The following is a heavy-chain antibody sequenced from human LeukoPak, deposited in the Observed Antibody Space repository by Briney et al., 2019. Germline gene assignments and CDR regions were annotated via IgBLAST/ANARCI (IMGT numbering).Heavy chain of an antibody. CDR3: ARGGDGNRRDFDY. J-gene: IGHJ4*02. Sequence: WASVKVSYKSAGYTFTAYYMHWLREAPGQGLQWMGWINPNSGDTNYAQNSQGRVTMTRDTSISTAYMELNSLTSDDTAVYYCARGGDGNRRDFDYWGQGTLVTVSS. CDR2: INPNSGDT. V-gene: IGHV1-2*02. CDR1: GYTFTAYY. D-gene: IGHD5-24*01.